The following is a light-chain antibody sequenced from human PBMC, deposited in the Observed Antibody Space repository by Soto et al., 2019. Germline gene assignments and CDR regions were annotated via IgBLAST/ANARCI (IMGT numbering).Light chain of an antibody. CDR1: QSVSGSY. CDR2: DTS. V-gene: IGKV3-20*01. CDR3: QQYGSTPLT. Sequence: EIVLTQSPGTLSLSPGERATLSCRASQSVSGSYLAWYQQKPGQAPRLVIYDTSDRAAGIPDRFSGSGSGTDFTLTISRLEPDDFAVYYCQQYGSTPLTFGGGTKVEIK. J-gene: IGKJ4*01.